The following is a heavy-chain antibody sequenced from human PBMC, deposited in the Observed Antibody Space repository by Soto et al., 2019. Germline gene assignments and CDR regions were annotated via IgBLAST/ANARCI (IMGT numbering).Heavy chain of an antibody. CDR2: IYYSGST. J-gene: IGHJ4*02. V-gene: IGHV4-59*01. CDR3: ARERRDGYKHYFDY. CDR1: GGSISSYY. Sequence: QVQLQESGPGLVKPSETLSLMCTVSGGSISSYYWSWIRQPPGKGLEWIGYIYYSGSTNYNPSLRSRGTISVDTSKNQFSLKLSSVTAADTAVYYCARERRDGYKHYFDYWGQGTLVTVSS. D-gene: IGHD5-12*01.